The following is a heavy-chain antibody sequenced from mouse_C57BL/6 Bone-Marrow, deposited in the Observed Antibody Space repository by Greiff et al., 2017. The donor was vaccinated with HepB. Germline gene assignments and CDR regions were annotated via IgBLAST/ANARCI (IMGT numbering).Heavy chain of an antibody. V-gene: IGHV14-4*01. CDR3: TTGIYYGSSYWYFDV. Sequence: EVKLMESGAELVRPGASVKLSCTASGFNIKDDYMHWVKQRPEQGLEWIGWIDPENGDTEYASKFQGKATITADTSSNTAYLQLSSLTSEDTAVYYCTTGIYYGSSYWYFDVWGTGTTVTVSS. D-gene: IGHD1-1*01. CDR2: IDPENGDT. CDR1: GFNIKDDY. J-gene: IGHJ1*03.